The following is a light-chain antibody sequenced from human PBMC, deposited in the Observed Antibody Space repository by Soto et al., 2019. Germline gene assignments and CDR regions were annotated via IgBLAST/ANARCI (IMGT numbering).Light chain of an antibody. J-gene: IGKJ1*01. Sequence: EIVMTQSPATLSVSPGERATLSCRASQSVSSNLAWYQKKPGQAPRLLIYGASTRATGIPGRFSGSGSGTEFTLTISSLQSEDFAVYYCQQYNNWPRTFCQGTKAEIK. CDR1: QSVSSN. CDR3: QQYNNWPRT. CDR2: GAS. V-gene: IGKV3-15*01.